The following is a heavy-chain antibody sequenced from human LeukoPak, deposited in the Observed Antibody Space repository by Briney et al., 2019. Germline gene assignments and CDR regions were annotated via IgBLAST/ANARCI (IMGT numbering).Heavy chain of an antibody. D-gene: IGHD3-10*01. V-gene: IGHV3-9*01. CDR3: AKIRRGVTVFDY. CDR2: ISWNSGSI. J-gene: IGHJ4*02. CDR1: GFTFDDYA. Sequence: PGRSLRLSCAASGFTFDDYAMHWVRQAPGKGLEWVSGISWNSGSIGYADSVKGRFTISRDNAKDSLYLQMNSLRAEDTALYYCAKIRRGVTVFDYWGQGTLVTVSS.